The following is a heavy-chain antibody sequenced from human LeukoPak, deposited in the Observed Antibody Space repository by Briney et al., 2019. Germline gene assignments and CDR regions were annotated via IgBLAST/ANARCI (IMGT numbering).Heavy chain of an antibody. CDR1: GYSFNTYY. Sequence: ASVKVSCKASGYSFNTYYMNWVRQAPGQGLEWLGWINTDSGGTNYAQKFQGRVTITRDTSASTAYMELSNLRSEDTAVYYCAREYSSSWNHDAFDIWGQGTMVTVSS. V-gene: IGHV1-2*02. D-gene: IGHD6-13*01. CDR2: INTDSGGT. J-gene: IGHJ3*02. CDR3: AREYSSSWNHDAFDI.